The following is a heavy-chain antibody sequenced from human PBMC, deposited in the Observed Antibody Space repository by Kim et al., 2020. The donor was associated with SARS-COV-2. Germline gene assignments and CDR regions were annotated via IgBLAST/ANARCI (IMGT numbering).Heavy chain of an antibody. CDR2: ISSSSSYI. CDR1: GFTFSSYS. J-gene: IGHJ6*02. Sequence: GGSLRLSCAASGFTFSSYSMNWVRQAPGKGLEWVSSISSSSSYIYYADSVKGRFTISRDNAKNSLYLQMNSLRAEDTAVYYCASVEAAGPTVYYYYGMDVWGQGTTVTVSS. D-gene: IGHD6-13*01. V-gene: IGHV3-21*01. CDR3: ASVEAAGPTVYYYYGMDV.